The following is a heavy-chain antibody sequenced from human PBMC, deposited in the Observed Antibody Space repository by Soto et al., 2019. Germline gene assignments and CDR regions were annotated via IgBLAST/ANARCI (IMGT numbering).Heavy chain of an antibody. Sequence: SWVRQAPGQGRGGLGWISPYDGYTNYAQKLQGRVTMTTDTSTSTAYMELRSLRSDDTAVYYCARESPRIAVAGLYYYYGMDVWGQGTTVTVSS. CDR2: ISPYDGYT. D-gene: IGHD6-19*01. V-gene: IGHV1-18*01. CDR3: ARESPRIAVAGLYYYYGMDV. J-gene: IGHJ6*02.